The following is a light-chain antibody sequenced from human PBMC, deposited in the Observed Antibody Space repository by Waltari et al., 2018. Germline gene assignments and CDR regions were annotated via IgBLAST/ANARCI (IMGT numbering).Light chain of an antibody. CDR1: HSVNTK. CDR2: DAS. V-gene: IGKV3-20*01. J-gene: IGKJ1*01. Sequence: EIVLTQSPGTLSSTPGERATLSCRASHSVNTKLAWYQQRRGQAPRLLIYDASTCADDISDKVTGSGFGTDFTLTISSLDPEDFGLCFCYQHSESPRTFGQETSVELK. CDR3: YQHSESPRT.